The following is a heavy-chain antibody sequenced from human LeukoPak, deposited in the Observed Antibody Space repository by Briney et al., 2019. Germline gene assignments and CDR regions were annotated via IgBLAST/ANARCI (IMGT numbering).Heavy chain of an antibody. CDR2: ISAYNGNT. CDR3: ARVAYPYYYDSSGYYEGGIFDY. J-gene: IGHJ4*02. CDR1: GYTFTSYG. D-gene: IGHD3-22*01. Sequence: ASVKVSCKASGYTFTSYGISWVRQAPGQGREWMGWISAYNGNTNYAQKLQGRVTMTTDTSTSTAYMKLRSLRSDDTAVYYCARVAYPYYYDSSGYYEGGIFDYWGQGTLVTVSS. V-gene: IGHV1-18*01.